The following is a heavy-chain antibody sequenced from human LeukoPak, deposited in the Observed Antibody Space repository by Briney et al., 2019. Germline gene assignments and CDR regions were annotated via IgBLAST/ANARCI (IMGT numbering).Heavy chain of an antibody. Sequence: GGSLRLSCAASGFTFSSYSMNWVRQAPGKGLEWVSSISSSSSYIYYADSVKGRFTISRDNAKNSLYLQMNSLRAEDTAVYYCASDLTGSSSSRTFWGQGTLVTVSS. CDR3: ASDLTGSSSSRTF. CDR2: ISSSSSYI. V-gene: IGHV3-21*01. J-gene: IGHJ4*02. CDR1: GFTFSSYS. D-gene: IGHD6-13*01.